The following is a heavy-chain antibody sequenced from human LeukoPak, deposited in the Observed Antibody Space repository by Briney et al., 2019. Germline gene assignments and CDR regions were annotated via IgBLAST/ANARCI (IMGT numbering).Heavy chain of an antibody. CDR2: IYYSGST. Sequence: SETLSLTCTVSGGSVSSISYYWRWIRQPPMKGLELIGSIYYSGSTEYNLSLKSRVTISVDTSRNQFSMKLSSVTAADTAVYYCARHQSYGSGTYYAPFDNWGQGILVTVSS. CDR3: ARHQSYGSGTYYAPFDN. CDR1: GGSVSSISYY. D-gene: IGHD3-10*01. J-gene: IGHJ4*02. V-gene: IGHV4-39*01.